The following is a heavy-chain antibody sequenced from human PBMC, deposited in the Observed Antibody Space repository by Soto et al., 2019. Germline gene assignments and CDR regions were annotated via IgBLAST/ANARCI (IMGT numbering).Heavy chain of an antibody. J-gene: IGHJ4*02. Sequence: QVQLVQSETEVAEPGASVRLSCKTSGYTFSTYGLSWVRQAPGQGLEWMGWTVAISESTIYAQKFQGRVTVTTDRSTHTGYLELSRLTSDDTALYYCARVAGYGWGSRHFDNWGQGTLVTVSS. D-gene: IGHD3-10*01. V-gene: IGHV1-18*01. CDR1: GYTFSTYG. CDR3: ARVAGYGWGSRHFDN. CDR2: TVAISEST.